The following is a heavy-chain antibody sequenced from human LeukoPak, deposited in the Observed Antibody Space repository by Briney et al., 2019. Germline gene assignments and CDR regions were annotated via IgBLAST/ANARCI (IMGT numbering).Heavy chain of an antibody. V-gene: IGHV4-34*01. CDR1: GGSFSGYY. Sequence: SETLSLTCAVSGGSFSGYYWSWIRQPPGKGLEWVGEIYHSGSTNYTPSLKSQVTISVSTSKIQYPLKLSSVPAADTAEYYCARGEGWEPKRHEVTFDYLGQGTLVTVSS. CDR2: IYHSGST. CDR3: ARGEGWEPKRHEVTFDY. J-gene: IGHJ4*02. D-gene: IGHD1-26*01.